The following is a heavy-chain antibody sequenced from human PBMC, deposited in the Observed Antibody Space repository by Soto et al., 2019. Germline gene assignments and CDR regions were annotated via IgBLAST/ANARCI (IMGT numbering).Heavy chain of an antibody. V-gene: IGHV4-31*03. D-gene: IGHD6-19*01. CDR2: IYYSGST. J-gene: IGHJ4*02. CDR3: AREGLARTFDY. Sequence: PSETLSLTCTVSGGSISSGGYYWSWIRRHPGKGLEWIGYIYYSGSTYYNPSLKSRVTISVDTSKNQFSLKLSSVTAADTAVYYCAREGLARTFDYWGQGTLVTVSS. CDR1: GGSISSGGYY.